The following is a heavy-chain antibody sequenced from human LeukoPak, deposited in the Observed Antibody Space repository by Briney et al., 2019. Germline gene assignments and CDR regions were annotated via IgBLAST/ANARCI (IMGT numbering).Heavy chain of an antibody. CDR3: ARDGGNYRFDY. CDR1: GFTFRSYW. D-gene: IGHD1-26*01. Sequence: SGGSLRLSCAASGFTFRSYWMHWVRQAPGKGLEWVSRINSDGSGTSYADSVKGRITISRDNAKNTLYVQMNSLRAEDTAVYYCARDGGNYRFDYWGQGTLVIVSS. CDR2: INSDGSGT. J-gene: IGHJ4*02. V-gene: IGHV3-74*01.